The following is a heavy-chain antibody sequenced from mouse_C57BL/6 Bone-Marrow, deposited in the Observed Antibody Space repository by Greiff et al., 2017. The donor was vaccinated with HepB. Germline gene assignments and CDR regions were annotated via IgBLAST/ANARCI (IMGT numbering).Heavy chain of an antibody. CDR2: IHPNSGST. J-gene: IGHJ2*01. V-gene: IGHV1-64*01. CDR3: ETGDYYGSSRFDY. CDR1: GYTFTSYW. Sequence: QVQLQQPGAELVKPGASVKLSCKASGYTFTSYWMHWVKQRPGQGLEWIGMIHPNSGSTNYNEKFKSKATLTVDKSSSTAYMQLSSLTSEDSAVYYCETGDYYGSSRFDYWGQGTTLTVSS. D-gene: IGHD1-1*01.